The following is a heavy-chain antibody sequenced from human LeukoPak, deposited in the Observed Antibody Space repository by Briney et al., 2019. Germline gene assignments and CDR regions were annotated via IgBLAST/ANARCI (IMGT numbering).Heavy chain of an antibody. V-gene: IGHV3-20*04. J-gene: IGHJ4*02. Sequence: GGSLRLSCAASGFTFDDYGMSWVRQAPGKGLEWVSGINWNGGSTGYADSVKGRFTISRDNAKNSLYLQMNSLRAEDTALYYCATLYVSGSWYRGYYFDYWGQGTLVTVSS. D-gene: IGHD6-13*01. CDR2: INWNGGST. CDR3: ATLYVSGSWYRGYYFDY. CDR1: GFTFDDYG.